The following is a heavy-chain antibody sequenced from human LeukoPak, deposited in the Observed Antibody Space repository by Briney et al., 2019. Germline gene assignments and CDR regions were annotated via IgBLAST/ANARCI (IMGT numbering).Heavy chain of an antibody. D-gene: IGHD3-10*01. CDR2: INPTSGGT. CDR1: GYTFNGYY. CDR3: ARDWMGSFDY. Sequence: GASVNVSCKASGYTFNGYYMHWVRQAPGQGLECMGWINPTSGGTNYAKKFQGRVTMTRDTSISKAYMEPGRLRADDPAVYYCARDWMGSFDYWGQGTLVTVSS. V-gene: IGHV1-2*02. J-gene: IGHJ4*02.